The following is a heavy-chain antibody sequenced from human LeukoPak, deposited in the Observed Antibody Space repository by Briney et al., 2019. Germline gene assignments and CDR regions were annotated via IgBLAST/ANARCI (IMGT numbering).Heavy chain of an antibody. V-gene: IGHV1-8*01. CDR1: GYTFTSYD. Sequence: ASVKVSCKASGYTFTSYDINWVRQATGQGLEWMGWMNPNSGNTGYAQKFQGRVTMTRNTSISTAYMELSSLRSEDTAVYYCARDPGPQWLGFYCYYYYMDVWGKGTTVTVSS. J-gene: IGHJ6*03. D-gene: IGHD6-19*01. CDR2: MNPNSGNT. CDR3: ARDPGPQWLGFYCYYYYMDV.